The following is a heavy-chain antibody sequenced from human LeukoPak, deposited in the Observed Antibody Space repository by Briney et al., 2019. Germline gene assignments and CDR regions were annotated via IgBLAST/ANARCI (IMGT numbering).Heavy chain of an antibody. CDR3: ARVEYYYDSSGYYVAFDI. CDR1: GGTFSSYA. D-gene: IGHD3-22*01. CDR2: MNPNSGNT. V-gene: IGHV1-8*02. Sequence: ASVKVSCKASGGTFSSYAISWVRQAPGQGLEWMGWMNPNSGNTGYAQKFQGRVTMTRNTSISTAYMELSSLRSEDTAVYYCARVEYYYDSSGYYVAFDIWGQGTMVTVSS. J-gene: IGHJ3*02.